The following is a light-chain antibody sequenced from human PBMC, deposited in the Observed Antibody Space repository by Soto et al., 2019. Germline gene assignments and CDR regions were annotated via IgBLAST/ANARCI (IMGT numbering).Light chain of an antibody. J-gene: IGLJ1*01. Sequence: QSALTQPASVSGSPGQTITISCTGTSSDVGDYDYVSWYQQHPGKAPKLMTYEVSNRPSGDSNCFSGSKSGNTASLTIAGLQTDYDADYFSSSYTACVTLPYVFGTGTKFAVL. CDR1: SSDVGDYDY. V-gene: IGLV2-14*01. CDR3: SSYTACVTLPYV. CDR2: EVS.